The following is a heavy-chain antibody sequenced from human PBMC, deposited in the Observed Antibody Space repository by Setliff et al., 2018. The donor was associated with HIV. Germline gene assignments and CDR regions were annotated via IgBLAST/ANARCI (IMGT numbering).Heavy chain of an antibody. Sequence: PSETLSLTCAVYGGSFSGYYWSWIRQPPGKGLEWIGEINHSGSTNYNPSLNSRATISLDTSKNQFSLRLTSLTAADTAIYYCARSTVGAGASFPWGRGILVTVSS. CDR3: ARSTVGAGASFP. V-gene: IGHV4-34*01. J-gene: IGHJ5*02. CDR1: GGSFSGYY. CDR2: INHSGST. D-gene: IGHD1-26*01.